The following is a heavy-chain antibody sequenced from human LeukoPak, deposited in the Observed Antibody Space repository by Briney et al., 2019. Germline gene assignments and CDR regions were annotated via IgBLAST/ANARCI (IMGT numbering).Heavy chain of an antibody. CDR2: IYYSGSP. Sequence: SETLSLTRTVSGGSISSHYWRWIRHPPGKGLECIGYIYYSGSPNYNTSLKRRVPLSVDTPQHQFSLKRSSVTAAQTAVYYGASIAPRPYDIWTGYAPPLFDYWGQGTLVTVSS. J-gene: IGHJ4*02. D-gene: IGHD3-9*01. V-gene: IGHV4-59*11. CDR1: GGSISSHY. CDR3: ASIAPRPYDIWTGYAPPLFDY.